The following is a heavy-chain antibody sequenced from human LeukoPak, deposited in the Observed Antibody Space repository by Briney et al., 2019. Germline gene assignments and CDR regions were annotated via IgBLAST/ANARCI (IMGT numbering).Heavy chain of an antibody. J-gene: IGHJ6*03. D-gene: IGHD3-10*01. CDR3: ANLPLVRGTKPNYYYYYHMDV. Sequence: GGSLRLSSAASGFTFSSYAMTWVREAPGKGLEWVSAISGSGGSTYYADCVKGRFTISRDNSKNTLYLQMNSLRAEDTAVYYCANLPLVRGTKPNYYYYYHMDVWGKGTTVTVSS. CDR2: ISGSGGST. CDR1: GFTFSSYA. V-gene: IGHV3-23*01.